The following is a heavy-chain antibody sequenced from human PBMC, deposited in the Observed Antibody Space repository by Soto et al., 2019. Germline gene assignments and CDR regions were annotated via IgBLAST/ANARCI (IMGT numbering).Heavy chain of an antibody. CDR1: GFSLSTRGVG. V-gene: IGHV2-5*02. J-gene: IGHJ4*02. D-gene: IGHD2-15*01. CDR2: IYWDDDK. Sequence: GSRPTLVNPTPTLTLTCTFSGFSLSTRGVGVGWIRQPPGKALEWLALIYWDDDKRYSPSLKSRLTITKDTSKNQVVLTMTNMDPVDTATYYCAHRSSCCSGGSCYSGFDYWGQGTLVTVSS. CDR3: AHRSSCCSGGSCYSGFDY.